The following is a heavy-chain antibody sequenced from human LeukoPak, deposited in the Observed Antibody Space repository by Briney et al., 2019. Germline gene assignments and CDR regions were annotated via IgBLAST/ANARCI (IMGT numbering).Heavy chain of an antibody. CDR1: GFTFSNYA. D-gene: IGHD2-21*02. J-gene: IGHJ6*03. CDR2: ISGSGGST. CDR3: AKGGGDYYYYYYMDV. Sequence: PGGSLRLSCAASGFTFSNYAMSWVRQAPGKGLEWVSSISGSGGSTYYADSVKGRFTISRDNSKNTLYLQMNSLRAEDTAVYYCAKGGGDYYYYYYMDVWGKGTTVTVSS. V-gene: IGHV3-23*01.